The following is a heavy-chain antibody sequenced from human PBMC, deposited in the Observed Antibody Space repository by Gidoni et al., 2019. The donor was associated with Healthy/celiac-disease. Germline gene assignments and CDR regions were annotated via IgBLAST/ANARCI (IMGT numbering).Heavy chain of an antibody. J-gene: IGHJ4*02. D-gene: IGHD5-12*01. Sequence: EVQLVESGGGLVKPGGSLRLSGAPSGFPFSSYSMNWVRQAPGKGLEWVSSISSSSSYIYYADSVKGRFTISRDNAKNSLYLQMNSLRAEDTAVYYCARESMGGYPTDYWGQGTLVTVSS. CDR1: GFPFSSYS. CDR2: ISSSSSYI. CDR3: ARESMGGYPTDY. V-gene: IGHV3-21*01.